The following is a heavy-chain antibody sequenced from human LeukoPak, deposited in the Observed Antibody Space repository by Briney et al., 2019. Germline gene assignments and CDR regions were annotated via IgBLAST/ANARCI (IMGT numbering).Heavy chain of an antibody. Sequence: GGSLRLSCTASGFTFGDYAVSWFRQAPGKGLEWVGFIRSRAYGGTTEYAASVKGRFTISRDDSKSIAYLQMNSLKTEDTAVYYCTRDSRGAPDYWGQGTLVTLSS. CDR3: TRDSRGAPDY. V-gene: IGHV3-49*03. CDR1: GFTFGDYA. CDR2: IRSRAYGGTT. D-gene: IGHD3-22*01. J-gene: IGHJ4*02.